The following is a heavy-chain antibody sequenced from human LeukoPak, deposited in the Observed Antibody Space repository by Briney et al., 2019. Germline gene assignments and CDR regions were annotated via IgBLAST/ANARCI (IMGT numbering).Heavy chain of an antibody. CDR1: GYTFTGYY. CDR2: INPNSGGT. CDR3: ARDGGVSSSWQFDY. D-gene: IGHD6-13*01. V-gene: IGHV1-2*06. J-gene: IGHJ4*02. Sequence: ASVTVSFKASGYTFTGYYMHWVRQAPGQGIEWMGRINPNSGGTNYAKKFQGRVTMTRDTSISTAYMELSRLRSDDTAVYYCARDGGVSSSWQFDYWGQGTLVTVSS.